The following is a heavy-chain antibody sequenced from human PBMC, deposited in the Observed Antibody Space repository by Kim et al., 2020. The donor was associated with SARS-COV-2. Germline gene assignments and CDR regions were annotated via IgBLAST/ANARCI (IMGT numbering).Heavy chain of an antibody. V-gene: IGHV3-66*01. Sequence: GGSLRLSCAASGFTVSSNYMSWVRQAPGKGLEWVSVIYSGGSTYYADSVKGRFTISRDNSKNTLYLQMNSLRAEDTAVYYFVAYYYDSSNYYSTDYWGQG. D-gene: IGHD3-22*01. J-gene: IGHJ4*02. CDR2: IYSGGST. CDR3: VAYYYDSSNYYSTDY. CDR1: GFTVSSNY.